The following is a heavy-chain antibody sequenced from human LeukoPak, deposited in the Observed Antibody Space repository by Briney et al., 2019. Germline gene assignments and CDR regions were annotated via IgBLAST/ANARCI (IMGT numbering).Heavy chain of an antibody. V-gene: IGHV3-30*04. CDR3: ARDGLGVGRVVVSKGSNFDY. Sequence: GGSLRLSCAASGFAFSSYAMHWVRQAPGKGLEWVAVISYDGSNKYYADSVKGRFTISRDNPKNTLYLQMNSLRAEDTAVYYCARDGLGVGRVVVSKGSNFDYWGQGTLVTVSS. CDR1: GFAFSSYA. J-gene: IGHJ4*02. D-gene: IGHD3-22*01. CDR2: ISYDGSNK.